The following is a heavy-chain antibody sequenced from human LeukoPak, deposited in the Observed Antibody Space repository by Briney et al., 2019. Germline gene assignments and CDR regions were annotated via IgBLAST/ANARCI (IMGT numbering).Heavy chain of an antibody. V-gene: IGHV4-4*07. Sequence: SETLSLTCTVSGGSIDNYYWSWIRQPAGKGLEWIGRIYTSGSTNYSPSLKSRVTMSVDTSKNQFSLKLSSVTAADTAVYYCAGGGDGYNVDYWGQGTLVTVSS. J-gene: IGHJ4*02. D-gene: IGHD5-24*01. CDR3: AGGGDGYNVDY. CDR2: IYTSGST. CDR1: GGSIDNYY.